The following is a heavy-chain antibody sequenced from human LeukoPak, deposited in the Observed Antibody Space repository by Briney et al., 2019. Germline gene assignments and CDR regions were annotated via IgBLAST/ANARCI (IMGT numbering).Heavy chain of an antibody. CDR1: GGSISSSSYY. CDR2: IYHSGST. CDR3: ARAEYSSSWFLNWFDP. V-gene: IGHV4-39*07. D-gene: IGHD6-13*01. Sequence: SETLSLTCTVSGGSISSSSYYWGWIRQPPGKGLEWIGSIYHSGSTYYNPSLKSRVTISVDTSKNQFSLKLSSVTAADTAVYYCARAEYSSSWFLNWFDPWGQGTLVTVSS. J-gene: IGHJ5*02.